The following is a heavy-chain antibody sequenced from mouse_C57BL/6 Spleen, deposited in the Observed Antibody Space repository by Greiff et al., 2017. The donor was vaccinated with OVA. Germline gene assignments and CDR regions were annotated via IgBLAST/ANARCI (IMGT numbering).Heavy chain of an antibody. D-gene: IGHD1-1*01. CDR1: GYTFTSYW. V-gene: IGHV1-64*01. CDR2: IHPNSGST. CDR3: ASPDYGSSYWFAY. Sequence: QVQLQQPGAELVKPGASVKLSCKASGYTFTSYWMHWVKQRPGQGLEWIGMIHPNSGSTNYNEKFKSKATLTVDKSSSTAYMQLSSLTSEDSAVYYCASPDYGSSYWFAYWGQGTLVTVSA. J-gene: IGHJ3*01.